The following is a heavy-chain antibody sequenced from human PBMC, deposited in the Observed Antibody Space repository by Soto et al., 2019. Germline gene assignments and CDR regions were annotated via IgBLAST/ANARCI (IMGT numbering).Heavy chain of an antibody. Sequence: ASVKVSCKASGGTFSSYAISWVRQAPGQGLEWMGGIIPIFGTANYAQKFQGRVTITADESTSTAYMELNSLRAEDTAVYYCAKDGSSSFYYYYGMDVWGQGTTVTVSS. CDR3: AKDGSSSFYYYYGMDV. V-gene: IGHV1-69*13. CDR1: GGTFSSYA. J-gene: IGHJ6*02. D-gene: IGHD6-6*01. CDR2: IIPIFGTA.